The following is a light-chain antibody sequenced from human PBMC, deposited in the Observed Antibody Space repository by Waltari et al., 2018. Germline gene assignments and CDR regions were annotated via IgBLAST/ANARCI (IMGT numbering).Light chain of an antibody. CDR2: RAS. CDR1: QSLLYSDGNTY. V-gene: IGKV2-29*02. CDR3: MQALQSPYS. J-gene: IGKJ2*03. Sequence: EIVMTQTPLSLSVTPGEPASISCRSSQSLLYSDGNTYLYWYLQKSGQPPRLLIYRASNRFSGGPDRFSGSGSGTDFTLKISRVEAEDVGIYYCMQALQSPYSFGQGTTVEIK.